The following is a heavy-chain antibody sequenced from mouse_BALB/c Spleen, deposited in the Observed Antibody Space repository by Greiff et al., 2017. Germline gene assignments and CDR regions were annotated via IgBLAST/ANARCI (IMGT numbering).Heavy chain of an antibody. V-gene: IGHV1S81*02. Sequence: QVQLKQSGAELVKPGASVKLSCKASGYTFTSYYMYWVKQRPGQGLEWIGEINPSNGGTNFNEKFNSKATLTVDKSSSTAYMQLSSLTSEDSAVYYCTRSAAGTWYFDVWGAGTTVTVSS. CDR1: GYTFTSYY. CDR3: TRSAAGTWYFDV. J-gene: IGHJ1*01. D-gene: IGHD4-1*01. CDR2: INPSNGGT.